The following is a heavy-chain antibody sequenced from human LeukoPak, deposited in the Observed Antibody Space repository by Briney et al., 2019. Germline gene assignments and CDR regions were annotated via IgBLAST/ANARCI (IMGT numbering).Heavy chain of an antibody. D-gene: IGHD5-24*01. CDR2: IYYSGST. V-gene: IGHV4-61*01. CDR1: GGSVSSGSYY. CDR3: ARERDGMATNYAGAFDI. Sequence: SETLSLTCTVSGGSVSSGSYYWSWIRQPPGKGLEWIGYIYYSGSTNYNPSLKSRVTISVDTSKNQFSLKLSSVTAADTAVYYCARERDGMATNYAGAFDIWGQGTMVTVSS. J-gene: IGHJ3*02.